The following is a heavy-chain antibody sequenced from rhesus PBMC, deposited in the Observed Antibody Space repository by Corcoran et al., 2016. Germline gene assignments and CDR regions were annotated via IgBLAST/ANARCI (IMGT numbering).Heavy chain of an antibody. D-gene: IGHD4-29*01. Sequence: QLQLQESGPGLVKPSETLSVTCAVSGCSINSNYWSWIRQAPGKGREWIDYFYGSGSSTNYNPSLKSRVNLAVDTSKNQLSLKLSSVTAADTAVYYCAGATTVAYWYFDIWGPGTPITISS. CDR3: AGATTVAYWYFDI. CDR1: GCSINSNY. V-gene: IGHV4-169*01. CDR2: FYGSGSST. J-gene: IGHJ2*01.